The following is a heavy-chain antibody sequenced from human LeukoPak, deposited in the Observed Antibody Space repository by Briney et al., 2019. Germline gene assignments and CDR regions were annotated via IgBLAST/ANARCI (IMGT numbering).Heavy chain of an antibody. CDR1: GFTFRSYA. CDR2: ISGSGGST. D-gene: IGHD3-22*01. Sequence: GGSLRLSCAASGFTFRSYAMSWVRQAPEKGLEWVSAISGSGGSTYYADSVKGRFTISRDNSKNTLYLQMNSLRAEDTAVYYCAKDPKYYYDSSGYWPDDYWGQGTLVTVSS. CDR3: AKDPKYYYDSSGYWPDDY. V-gene: IGHV3-23*01. J-gene: IGHJ4*02.